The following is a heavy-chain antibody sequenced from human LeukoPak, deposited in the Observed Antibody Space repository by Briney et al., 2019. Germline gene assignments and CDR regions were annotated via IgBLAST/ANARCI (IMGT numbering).Heavy chain of an antibody. CDR2: IYFSGST. CDR1: GGSISSYY. D-gene: IGHD3-16*01. V-gene: IGHV4-59*08. J-gene: IGHJ4*02. CDR3: ARSPTLYYFDY. Sequence: SETLSLTCTVSGGSISSYYWSWIRQPPGKGLEWIGYIYFSGSTSYNPSLQSRVTISVDASKNQISLNLSSVTAADTALYYCARSPTLYYFDYWGQATLVTVSS.